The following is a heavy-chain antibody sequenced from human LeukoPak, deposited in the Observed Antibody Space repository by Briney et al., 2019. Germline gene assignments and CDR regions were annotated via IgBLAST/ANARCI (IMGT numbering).Heavy chain of an antibody. Sequence: SQTLSLTCTVSGGSISSGGYYWSWIRQPPGKGLEWIGEINHSGSTNYNPSLKSRVTISVDTSKNQFSLKLSSVTAADTAVYYCARGEVGSASYYFDYWGQGTLVTVSS. J-gene: IGHJ4*02. CDR3: ARGEVGSASYYFDY. CDR2: INHSGST. CDR1: GGSISSGGYY. D-gene: IGHD6-19*01. V-gene: IGHV4-30-2*01.